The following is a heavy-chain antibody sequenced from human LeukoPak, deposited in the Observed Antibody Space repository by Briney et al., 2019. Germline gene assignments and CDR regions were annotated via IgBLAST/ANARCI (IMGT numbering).Heavy chain of an antibody. J-gene: IGHJ4*02. CDR1: GFTFNSYP. Sequence: GGSLRLSCSASGFTFNSYPVHWVRQAPGKGLEWVSIIYSGGTTYYADSVKGRFTISRHNSQNTLFLQMNSLRAEDTAVYYCASVDFWSTYFFDYWGQGTLVTVSS. CDR3: ASVDFWSTYFFDY. CDR2: IYSGGTT. D-gene: IGHD3-3*01. V-gene: IGHV3-53*04.